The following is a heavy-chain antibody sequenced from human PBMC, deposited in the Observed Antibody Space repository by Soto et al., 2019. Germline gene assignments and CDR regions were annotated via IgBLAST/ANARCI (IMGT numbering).Heavy chain of an antibody. CDR2: ISAYNGNT. D-gene: IGHD1-1*01. J-gene: IGHJ6*02. CDR3: ARVPGTTGFLVTAYGMDV. V-gene: IGHV1-18*01. CDR1: GYTFTSYG. Sequence: GASVKVSCKASGYTFTSYGISWVRQAPGQGLERMGWISAYNGNTNYAQKLQGRVTMTTDTSTSTAYVELRSLRSDDTAVYYCARVPGTTGFLVTAYGMDVWGQGTTVTVSS.